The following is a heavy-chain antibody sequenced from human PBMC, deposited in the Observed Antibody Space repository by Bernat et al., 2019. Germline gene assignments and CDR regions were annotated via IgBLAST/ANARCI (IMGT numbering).Heavy chain of an antibody. CDR2: IKSKTDGGTT. D-gene: IGHD3-22*01. CDR1: GFTFSNAW. Sequence: EVQLVESGGGLVKPGGSLRLSCAASGFTFSNAWMNWVRQAPGQGLEWVGRIKSKTDGGTTDYAAPVKGRFTISRDDSKNTLYLQMNSLKTEDTAVYYCTTVWPTYYYDSSGYPDPDDAFDIWGQGTMVTVSS. J-gene: IGHJ3*02. CDR3: TTVWPTYYYDSSGYPDPDDAFDI. V-gene: IGHV3-15*07.